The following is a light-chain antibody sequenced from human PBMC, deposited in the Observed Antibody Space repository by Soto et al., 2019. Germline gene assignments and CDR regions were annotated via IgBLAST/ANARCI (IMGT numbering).Light chain of an antibody. J-gene: IGLJ1*01. CDR3: CSYAGSYV. CDR1: SSDVGGYNY. CDR2: DVS. Sequence: SEVPQLRPECGSRRPPDTIYCTGTSSDVGGYNYVSWYQQHPGKAPKLMIYDVSKRPSGVPDRFSGSKSGNTASLTISGIQAEDEADYYCCSYAGSYVFGPGTKVTVL. V-gene: IGLV2-11*01.